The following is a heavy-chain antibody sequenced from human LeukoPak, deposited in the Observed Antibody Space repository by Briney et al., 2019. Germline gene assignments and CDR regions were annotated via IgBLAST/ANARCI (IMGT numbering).Heavy chain of an antibody. CDR1: GYTFTSYA. CDR3: ARSVRGVILTTSWFDP. V-gene: IGHV1-3*01. D-gene: IGHD3-10*01. CDR2: INAGNGNT. J-gene: IGHJ5*02. Sequence: ASVKVSCKASGYTFTSYAMHWVRQAPGQRLEWMGWINAGNGNTKYSQKFQGRVTITRDTSACTAYMELSSLRSEDTAVYYCARSVRGVILTTSWFDPWGQGTLVTVSS.